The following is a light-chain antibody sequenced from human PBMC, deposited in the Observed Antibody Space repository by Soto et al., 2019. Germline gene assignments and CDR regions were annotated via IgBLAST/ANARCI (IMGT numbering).Light chain of an antibody. J-gene: IGLJ2*01. V-gene: IGLV2-14*01. CDR1: SSDVGAYNF. CDR2: EVS. CDR3: SSYTTSSTLYVI. Sequence: QSALTQPASVSGSPGQSITISCTGTSSDVGAYNFVSWYQQHPGKAPKLMIYEVSNRPSGVSNRFSGSKSGNTASLTISGLQAEDEADYYCSSYTTSSTLYVIFGGGTKVTVL.